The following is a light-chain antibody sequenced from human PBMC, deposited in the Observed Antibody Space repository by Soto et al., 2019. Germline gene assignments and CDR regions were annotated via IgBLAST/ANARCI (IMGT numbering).Light chain of an antibody. CDR1: SSDVGAYNY. J-gene: IGLJ1*01. CDR2: EVS. Sequence: QSALTQPASVSGSPGQSITISCTGTSSDVGAYNYVSWYQQHPGKAPKLMIYEVSNRPSGVSNRFSGSKSGNTASLTISGLQAEDEADYYCSSYTSSSTQVFGTGTKVTV. CDR3: SSYTSSSTQV. V-gene: IGLV2-14*01.